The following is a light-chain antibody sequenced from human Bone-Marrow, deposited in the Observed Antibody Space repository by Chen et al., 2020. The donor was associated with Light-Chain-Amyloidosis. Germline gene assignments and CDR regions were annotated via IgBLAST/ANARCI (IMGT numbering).Light chain of an antibody. Sequence: QSVLTQPPSVSGAPGERVTISCTGRKSNIGADNDVHWYQVLPGTAPKVVIYNDNKRPSGVPERFSGSRSGPSASLAMTGLQAADEADYYCQSYDDSLSGVVFGGGTKLTVL. J-gene: IGLJ2*01. CDR3: QSYDDSLSGVV. CDR2: NDN. CDR1: KSNIGADND. V-gene: IGLV1-40*01.